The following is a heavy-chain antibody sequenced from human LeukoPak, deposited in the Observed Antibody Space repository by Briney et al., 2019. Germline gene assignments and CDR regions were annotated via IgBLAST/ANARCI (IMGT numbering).Heavy chain of an antibody. CDR1: GFSFSNHY. CDR3: ASLRGVNR. Sequence: GGSRRLSCTASGFSFSNHYMRWIRQAPGKGLEWVANINEDGSNKWHLGSVKGRFTVSRDNAKNSLYLQMDRLSAEDTAVYYCASLRGVNRWGQGTLVTVPS. D-gene: IGHD3-10*01. J-gene: IGHJ4*02. V-gene: IGHV3-7*03. CDR2: INEDGSNK.